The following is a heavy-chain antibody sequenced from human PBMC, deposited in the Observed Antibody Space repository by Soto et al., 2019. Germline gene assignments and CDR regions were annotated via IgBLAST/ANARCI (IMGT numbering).Heavy chain of an antibody. J-gene: IGHJ4*02. Sequence: QVQLVESGGGVVQPGRSLRLSCAASGFTFSSYGMHWVRQAPGKGLEWVAVISYDGSNKYYADSVKGRFTISRDNSKNTLYLQMNSLRAEDTAVYYCAKGRGAGRYFDPVGAYFDYWGQGTLVTVSS. CDR1: GFTFSSYG. D-gene: IGHD3-9*01. CDR2: ISYDGSNK. CDR3: AKGRGAGRYFDPVGAYFDY. V-gene: IGHV3-30*18.